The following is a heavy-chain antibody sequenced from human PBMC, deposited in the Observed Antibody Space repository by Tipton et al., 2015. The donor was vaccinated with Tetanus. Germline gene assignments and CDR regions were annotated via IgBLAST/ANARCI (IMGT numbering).Heavy chain of an antibody. D-gene: IGHD3-16*01. CDR3: ARDHLKGARGGRFAFDL. V-gene: IGHV3-7*01. J-gene: IGHJ3*01. Sequence: SLRLSCAASGFTFSNYAMSRVRQAPGKGLEWVANINRDGSDKYYVDSVRGRFTISRDNARNSLYLEMNSLRDEDTALYYCARDHLKGARGGRFAFDLWGQGTMVAVSS. CDR2: INRDGSDK. CDR1: GFTFSNYA.